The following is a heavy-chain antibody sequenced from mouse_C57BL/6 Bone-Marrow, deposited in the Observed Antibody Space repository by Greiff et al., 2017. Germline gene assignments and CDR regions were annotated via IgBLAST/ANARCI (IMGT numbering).Heavy chain of an antibody. Sequence: EVQLQQSGGGLVQPGGSLKLSCAASGIDFSRYWMSWVRRAPGKGLEWIGEINPDSSTINYAPSLKDKFIISRDNAKNTLYLQMSKVRSEDTALYYCARDDYGSSYEFAYWGQGTLVTVSA. J-gene: IGHJ3*01. CDR2: INPDSSTI. CDR3: ARDDYGSSYEFAY. D-gene: IGHD1-1*01. V-gene: IGHV4-1*01. CDR1: GIDFSRYW.